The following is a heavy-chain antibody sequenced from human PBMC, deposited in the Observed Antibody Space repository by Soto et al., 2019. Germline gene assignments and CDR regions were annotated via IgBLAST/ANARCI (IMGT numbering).Heavy chain of an antibody. CDR3: AKERITAATWDGVDV. J-gene: IGHJ3*01. CDR1: GSTFSSYD. V-gene: IGHV3-13*01. CDR2: IGTVDDT. Sequence: EVQLVESGGGLVQPGGSLRLSCAASGSTFSSYDMHWVRQVTGKGLEWVSAIGTVDDTYYAGSVKGRSTISREDAKNSLYLQMNSRRDEDTSVYYCAKERITAATWDGVDVWGQGTMVTVSP. D-gene: IGHD1-20*01.